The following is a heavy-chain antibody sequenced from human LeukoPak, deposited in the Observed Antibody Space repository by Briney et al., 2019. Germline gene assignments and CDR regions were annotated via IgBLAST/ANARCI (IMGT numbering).Heavy chain of an antibody. D-gene: IGHD4-17*01. CDR1: GGSFSGYY. J-gene: IGHJ4*02. V-gene: IGHV4-34*01. Sequence: PSETLSLTCAVYGGSFSGYYWSWIRQPPGKGLEWIGEINYSGSTNYNPSLKSRVIISVDTSKNQFSLKLSSVTAADTAVYYCATMTTVTTDGYWGQGTLVTVSS. CDR2: INYSGST. CDR3: ATMTTVTTDGY.